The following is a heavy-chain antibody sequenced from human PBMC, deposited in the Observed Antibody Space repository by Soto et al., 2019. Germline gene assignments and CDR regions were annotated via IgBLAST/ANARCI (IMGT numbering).Heavy chain of an antibody. Sequence: PSETLSLTCNVSGGSIDRSNYYWDWLHQPPGKGLEWIGTTYYNGNAYYNPSLKSRVSMSVDTSKNQFSLKLVSVTAADTAVYYCARHFVAVVIKGWGYWGQGTLVTVSS. CDR2: TYYNGNA. CDR3: ARHFVAVVIKGWGY. CDR1: GGSIDRSNYY. V-gene: IGHV4-39*01. J-gene: IGHJ4*02. D-gene: IGHD3-10*01.